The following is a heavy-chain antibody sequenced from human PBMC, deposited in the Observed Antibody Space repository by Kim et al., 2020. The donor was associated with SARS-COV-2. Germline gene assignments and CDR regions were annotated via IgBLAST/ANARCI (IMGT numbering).Heavy chain of an antibody. J-gene: IGHJ4*02. CDR2: FSHSGGIT. D-gene: IGHD7-27*01. CDR3: ANIGGWGSVSFYS. Sequence: GGSLRLSCAASGFIFSKYTMSWVRQTPGKGLEWVSAFSHSGGITVYADAVKGRFTVSRDNSKNTLYLQMNSLRAEDTAVYYCANIGGWGSVSFYSCGQGALVTVSS. V-gene: IGHV3-23*01. CDR1: GFIFSKYT.